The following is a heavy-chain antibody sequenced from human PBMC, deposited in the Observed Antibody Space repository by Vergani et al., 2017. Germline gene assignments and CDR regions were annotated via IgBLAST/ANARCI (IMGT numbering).Heavy chain of an antibody. D-gene: IGHD3-10*01. CDR1: RGTFSSYA. J-gene: IGHJ6*02. Sequence: QVQLVQSGAEVKKPGSSVQVSCKASRGTFSSYAISWVRPAPGQGLEWMGGFIPIFGTTNYAQKFQGRVTSTADKSTSTAYMELNSLRSEDTAVYYCAREFGRFGELGFDGMDVWGQGTTVTVSS. CDR3: AREFGRFGELGFDGMDV. V-gene: IGHV1-69*06. CDR2: FIPIFGTT.